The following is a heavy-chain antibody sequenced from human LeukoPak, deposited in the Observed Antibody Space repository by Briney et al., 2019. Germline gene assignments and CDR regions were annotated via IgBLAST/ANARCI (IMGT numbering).Heavy chain of an antibody. V-gene: IGHV1-18*01. J-gene: IGHJ4*02. CDR1: GYTFTSYG. CDR2: ISAYNGST. D-gene: IGHD6-13*01. CDR3: ARVHSSSWYGFFGFDY. Sequence: ASVKVSCKASGYTFTSYGISWVRQAPGQGLEWMGWISAYNGSTNYAQKLQGRVTMTTDTSTSTAYMELRSLRSDDTAVYYCARVHSSSWYGFFGFDYWGQGTLVTVSS.